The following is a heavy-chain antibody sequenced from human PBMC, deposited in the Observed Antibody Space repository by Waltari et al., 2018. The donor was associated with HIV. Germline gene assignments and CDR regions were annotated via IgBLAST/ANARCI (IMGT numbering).Heavy chain of an antibody. V-gene: IGHV3-21*01. Sequence: EVQLVESGGGLVKPGGSLRLSCAASGFTFSSYSMNWVRQAPGKGLEWVSSISSSSSYIYYADSVKGRFTISRDNAKNSLFLQMNSLRAEDTAMYYCAREPQTAGNDAFDIWGQGTMVTVSS. J-gene: IGHJ3*02. CDR3: AREPQTAGNDAFDI. CDR2: ISSSSSYI. D-gene: IGHD6-13*01. CDR1: GFTFSSYS.